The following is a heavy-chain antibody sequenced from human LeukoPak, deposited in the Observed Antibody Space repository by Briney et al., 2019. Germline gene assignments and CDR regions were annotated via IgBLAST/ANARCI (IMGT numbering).Heavy chain of an antibody. CDR2: TWYDGSNK. CDR3: ARDCVYCSSTSCYEYFDY. CDR1: GFTFSSYG. D-gene: IGHD2-2*01. Sequence: GGSLRLSCAASGFTFSSYGMHWVRQAPGKGLEWVAVTWYDGSNKYYADSVKGRFTISRDNSKNTLYLQMNSLRAEDTAVYYCARDCVYCSSTSCYEYFDYWGQGTLVTVSS. J-gene: IGHJ4*02. V-gene: IGHV3-33*01.